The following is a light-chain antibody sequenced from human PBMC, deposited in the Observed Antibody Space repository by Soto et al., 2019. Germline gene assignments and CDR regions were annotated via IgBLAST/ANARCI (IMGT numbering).Light chain of an antibody. CDR2: GAS. CDR3: QQYHTWPVT. V-gene: IGKV3-15*01. J-gene: IGKJ4*01. CDR1: QSVYSN. Sequence: IVMTQSPDSLSVSPGERVTLSYRASQSVYSNLAWYRHKPGQAPRLLISGASTGATGVPVRFRGSGSGTEFTLTINTLQSEDSAVYYCQQYHTWPVTFGGGTKVEI.